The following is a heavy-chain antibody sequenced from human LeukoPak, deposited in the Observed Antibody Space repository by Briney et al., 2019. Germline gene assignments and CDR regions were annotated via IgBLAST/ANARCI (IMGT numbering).Heavy chain of an antibody. J-gene: IGHJ4*02. Sequence: ASVKVSCKASGYTFTSYDINWVRQATGQGLEWMGWMNPNSGNTGYAQKFQGRVTITRNTSISTAYMELNSLRSEDTAVYYCARDHSRRQLDSAYYFDYWGQGTLVTVSS. V-gene: IGHV1-8*03. CDR1: GYTFTSYD. D-gene: IGHD5-18*01. CDR2: MNPNSGNT. CDR3: ARDHSRRQLDSAYYFDY.